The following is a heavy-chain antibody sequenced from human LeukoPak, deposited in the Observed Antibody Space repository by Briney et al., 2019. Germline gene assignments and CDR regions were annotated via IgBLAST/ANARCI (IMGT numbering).Heavy chain of an antibody. CDR1: GFTFSSYA. D-gene: IGHD3-22*01. CDR3: AKDREDYYDSSGLDY. CDR2: ISGSGGSK. V-gene: IGHV3-23*01. Sequence: QPGGSLRLSCAASGFTFSSYAMSWVRQAPGKGLEWVSAISGSGGSKYYADSVKGRFTISRDNSKNTLYLQMNSLRAEDTAVYYCAKDREDYYDSSGLDYWGQGTLVTVSS. J-gene: IGHJ4*02.